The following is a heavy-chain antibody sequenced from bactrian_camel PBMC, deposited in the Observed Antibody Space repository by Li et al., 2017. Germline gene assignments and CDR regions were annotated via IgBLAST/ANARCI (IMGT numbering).Heavy chain of an antibody. Sequence: QVQLVESGGGSVQAGGSLNLSCAYSGYTFAMCGMAWYRQVPGKERELVSRISGDHVTMYAESVKGRATISRDNAKSTLYLQLDDLKTEDTGMYWCARRPISPNGYEDYWGQGTQVTVS. CDR3: ARRPISPNGYEDY. CDR2: ISGDHVT. V-gene: IGHV3S55*01. J-gene: IGHJ4*01. D-gene: IGHD3*01. CDR1: GYTFAMCG.